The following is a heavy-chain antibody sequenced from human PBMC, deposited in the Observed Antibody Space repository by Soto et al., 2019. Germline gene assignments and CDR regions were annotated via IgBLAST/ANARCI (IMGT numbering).Heavy chain of an antibody. Sequence: ASVKFSCKASGYTFTGYYMHWVRQAPGQGLEWMGWINPNSGCTNYAQKFQGRVTMTRATSISTAYMELSRLRSDDTAVYYCARDLSDIVVVPAAKQYYYYYGMDVWGQGTTVTVSS. CDR1: GYTFTGYY. V-gene: IGHV1-2*02. CDR2: INPNSGCT. CDR3: ARDLSDIVVVPAAKQYYYYYGMDV. D-gene: IGHD2-2*01. J-gene: IGHJ6*02.